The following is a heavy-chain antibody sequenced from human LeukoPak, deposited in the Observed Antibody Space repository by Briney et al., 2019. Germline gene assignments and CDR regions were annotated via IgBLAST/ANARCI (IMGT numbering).Heavy chain of an antibody. J-gene: IGHJ6*03. CDR2: ISGSGGST. Sequence: GGSLRLSCAASGFTFSSYGMSWVRQAPGKGLGWVSAISGSGGSTYYGDSVKGRFTISRDNSKNTLYLQMNSLRAEDTAVYYCARMRSIMSTIRDTATVTYYYYYYMDVWGKGTTVTISS. D-gene: IGHD5-18*01. CDR1: GFTFSSYG. CDR3: ARMRSIMSTIRDTATVTYYYYYYMDV. V-gene: IGHV3-23*01.